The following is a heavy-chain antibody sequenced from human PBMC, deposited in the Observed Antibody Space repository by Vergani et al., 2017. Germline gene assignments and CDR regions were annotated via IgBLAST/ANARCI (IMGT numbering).Heavy chain of an antibody. Sequence: QVQLVQSGAEVKKPGASVKVSCKASGYTFTSYGISWVRQAPGQGLEWMGWISAYNGNTNYAQKLQGRVTMTTDTSTSTAYMELRSLRSDDTAVYYCAGDRVHYYDVWGGYRAPFDYWGQGTLVTVSS. CDR2: ISAYNGNT. V-gene: IGHV1-18*01. CDR3: AGDRVHYYDVWGGYRAPFDY. D-gene: IGHD3-3*01. CDR1: GYTFTSYG. J-gene: IGHJ4*02.